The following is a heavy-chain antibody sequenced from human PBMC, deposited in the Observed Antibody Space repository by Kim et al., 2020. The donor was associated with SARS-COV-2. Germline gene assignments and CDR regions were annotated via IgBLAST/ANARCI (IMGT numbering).Heavy chain of an antibody. CDR3: AVVASKLRFLNFEY. Sequence: EDAGKDRFSISRDSSKNTLYLQLNSMKAEDAAVYYCAVVASKLRFLNFEYWGQGTLVTVSP. V-gene: IGHV3-23*01. D-gene: IGHD3-3*01. J-gene: IGHJ4*02.